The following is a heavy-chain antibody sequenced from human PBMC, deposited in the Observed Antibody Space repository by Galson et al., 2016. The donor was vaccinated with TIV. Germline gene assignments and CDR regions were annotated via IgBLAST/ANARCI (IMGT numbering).Heavy chain of an antibody. V-gene: IGHV5-51*03. CDR2: IYPGDSET. D-gene: IGHD5-18*01. Sequence: QSGAEVKKPGESLKISCKASGYSISSYWTAWVRQVPGKGLEWMGIIYPGDSETRYSPSFQGQVTISADKSITTAYLQWTSLKASDTAVYYCAKAPGYSGYSYGYFDSWGQGTLVTVSS. CDR1: GYSISSYW. J-gene: IGHJ4*02. CDR3: AKAPGYSGYSYGYFDS.